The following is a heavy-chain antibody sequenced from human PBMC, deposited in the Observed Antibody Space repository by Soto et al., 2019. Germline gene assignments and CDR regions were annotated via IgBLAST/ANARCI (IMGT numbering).Heavy chain of an antibody. D-gene: IGHD3-22*01. J-gene: IGHJ4*02. CDR2: VYYTGST. CDR3: ARGRTVRNYADDSSDYFYFFDY. CDR1: GDSISTFY. Sequence: SETLSLTCTVSGDSISTFYWGWMRQSPGKELEWIGYVYYTGSTNYNPSLKSRVTISVDRSKNQFSLKLTSANAADTAVYYCARGRTVRNYADDSSDYFYFFDYWGQGTQVTVSS. V-gene: IGHV4-59*01.